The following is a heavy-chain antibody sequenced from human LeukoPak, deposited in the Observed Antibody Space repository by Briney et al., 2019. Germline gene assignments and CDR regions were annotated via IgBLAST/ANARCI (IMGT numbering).Heavy chain of an antibody. D-gene: IGHD3-10*01. CDR2: IKRDGSEK. CDR1: GFTFSSYE. V-gene: IGHV3-7*01. CDR3: ARLSEMLRGPEAIYYFDY. Sequence: GGSLRLSCAASGFTFSSYEMNWVRQAPGKGLEWVANIKRDGSEKYYVDSVKGRFTVSRDTAKNSLFLQMNSLRAEDTAVYYCARLSEMLRGPEAIYYFDYWGQGTLVTVSS. J-gene: IGHJ4*02.